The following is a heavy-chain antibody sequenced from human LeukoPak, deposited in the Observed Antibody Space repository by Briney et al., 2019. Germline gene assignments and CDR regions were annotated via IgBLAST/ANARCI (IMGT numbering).Heavy chain of an antibody. Sequence: PGETLSLTCAVYGGSFSGYYWSWIRQPPGKGLEWIGEINHSGSTNYNPSLTSRVTISVDTSKNQFTLKVSTVPAADTAVDYGARWPHYWGQGNLVSVSS. CDR3: ARWPHY. V-gene: IGHV4-34*01. CDR2: INHSGST. CDR1: GGSFSGYY. J-gene: IGHJ4*02.